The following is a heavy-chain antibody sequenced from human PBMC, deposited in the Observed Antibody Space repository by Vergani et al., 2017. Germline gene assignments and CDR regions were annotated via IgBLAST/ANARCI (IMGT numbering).Heavy chain of an antibody. J-gene: IGHJ5*02. Sequence: QVQLQESGPGLVKPSQTLSLTCTVSGGPISSGGYYWSWIRQHPGKGLEWIGYIYYSGSTYYNPSLKSLVTISVDTSKNQFSLKLSSVTAADTALYYCARGPSYDFWSGPNNWFDPWGQGTLVTVSS. CDR2: IYYSGST. D-gene: IGHD3-3*01. CDR3: ARGPSYDFWSGPNNWFDP. CDR1: GGPISSGGYY. V-gene: IGHV4-31*01.